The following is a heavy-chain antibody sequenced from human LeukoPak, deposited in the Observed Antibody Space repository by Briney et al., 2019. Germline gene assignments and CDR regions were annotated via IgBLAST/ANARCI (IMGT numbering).Heavy chain of an antibody. Sequence: SETLSLTCAVYGGSLSGHYWSWIRQPPGKGLEWIGEINHSGSTNYNPSLKSRVTISVDTSKNQFSLKLSSVTAADTAVYYCARGEAAADPFDYWGQGTLVTVSS. V-gene: IGHV4-34*01. CDR3: ARGEAAADPFDY. CDR1: GGSLSGHY. D-gene: IGHD6-13*01. CDR2: INHSGST. J-gene: IGHJ4*02.